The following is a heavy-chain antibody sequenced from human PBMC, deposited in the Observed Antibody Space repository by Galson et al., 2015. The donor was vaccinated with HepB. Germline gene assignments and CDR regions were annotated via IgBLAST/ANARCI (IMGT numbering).Heavy chain of an antibody. CDR1: GGTFSSYA. J-gene: IGHJ6*02. D-gene: IGHD3-3*01. V-gene: IGHV1-69*13. CDR3: ARDHDFWSGYYYGMDV. Sequence: SVKVSCKASGGTFSSYAISWVRQAPGQGLEWMGGIIPIFGTANYAQKFQGRVTITADESTSTAYMELSSLRSEDTAVYYCARDHDFWSGYYYGMDVWGQGTTVTVSS. CDR2: IIPIFGTA.